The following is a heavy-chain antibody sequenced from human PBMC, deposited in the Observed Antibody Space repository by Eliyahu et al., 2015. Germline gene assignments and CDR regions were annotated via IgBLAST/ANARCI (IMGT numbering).Heavy chain of an antibody. CDR1: GYSISSGYY. J-gene: IGHJ4*02. Sequence: QVQLQESGPGLVKPSETLSLTCTVSGYSISSGYYWGWIRQPPGKGLEWXGSIYPSGTTYYNPSLKSRVTISVDTSKNQFSLKLNSVTAADTAVYYCARGVLVWGQGTLVTVSS. CDR3: ARGVLV. CDR2: IYPSGTT. V-gene: IGHV4-38-2*02. D-gene: IGHD2-2*01.